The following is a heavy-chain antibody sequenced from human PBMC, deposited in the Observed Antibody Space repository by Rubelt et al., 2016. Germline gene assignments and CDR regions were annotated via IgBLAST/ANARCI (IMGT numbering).Heavy chain of an antibody. D-gene: IGHD3-3*01. Sequence: VQLVESGGGLVQPGRSLRLSCTASGFTFGDYALSWFRQAPGKGLEWIGSIHYTGSTFYDPSLQSRVTISVDTSKNQFSLRLSSVTAADTAVYYCARGDVWSGYYGRYGMDVWGQGTTVTVSS. V-gene: IGHV4-38-2*02. J-gene: IGHJ6*02. CDR2: IHYTGST. CDR1: GFTFGDYA. CDR3: ARGDVWSGYYGRYGMDV.